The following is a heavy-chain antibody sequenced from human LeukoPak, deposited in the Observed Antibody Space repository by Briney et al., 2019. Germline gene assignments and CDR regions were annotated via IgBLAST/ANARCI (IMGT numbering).Heavy chain of an antibody. Sequence: PGGSLRLSCAASGFTFSNYWMHWVRQAPGKGLVWVSRINSDGSSTNYADSVKGRLTISRDNAKNTLYLRMNSLRAEDTAVYYCARPDYYNSRFDPWGQGTLVTVSS. D-gene: IGHD3-22*01. V-gene: IGHV3-74*01. CDR2: INSDGSST. CDR1: GFTFSNYW. CDR3: ARPDYYNSRFDP. J-gene: IGHJ5*02.